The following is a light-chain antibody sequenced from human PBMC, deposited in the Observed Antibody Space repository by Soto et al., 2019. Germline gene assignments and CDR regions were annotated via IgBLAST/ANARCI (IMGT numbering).Light chain of an antibody. CDR1: SSDVGGYNY. V-gene: IGLV2-14*01. Sequence: QSALTQPRSASGSPGQSITISCTGTSSDVGGYNYVSWYQQHPGRAPKLVIYEVSNRPSGVSNRFSGSKSGNTASLTISGLQAEDEADYYCSSYTTSRTLGFGTATKLTVL. CDR3: SSYTTSRTLG. J-gene: IGLJ1*01. CDR2: EVS.